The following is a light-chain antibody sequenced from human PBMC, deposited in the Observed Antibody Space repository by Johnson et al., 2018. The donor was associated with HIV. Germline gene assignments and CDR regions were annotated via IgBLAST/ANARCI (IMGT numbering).Light chain of an antibody. CDR2: GND. Sequence: FVLTQPPSVPGAPGQRVTISCTGSSSNIGAGYDVHWYQQFPGTAPKLLIYGNDNRPSGVPERFSGSKSGTSASLAITGLQAEDEADYYCQSYDNALSGSKVFGTGTEVTVL. CDR3: QSYDNALSGSKV. CDR1: SSNIGAGYD. J-gene: IGLJ1*01. V-gene: IGLV1-40*01.